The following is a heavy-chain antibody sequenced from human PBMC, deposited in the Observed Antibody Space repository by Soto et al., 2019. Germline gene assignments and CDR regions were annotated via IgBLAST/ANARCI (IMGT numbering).Heavy chain of an antibody. CDR2: ISSRSTNI. CDR3: AKFTEPGYSSIWYYFEY. J-gene: IGHJ4*02. CDR1: GFTFSGYS. V-gene: IGHV3-21*06. D-gene: IGHD6-19*01. Sequence: PAESLRLSCVGSGFTFSGYSMAWVRQAPGRGLEWVASISSRSTNIDYADSVKGRFTISRDNAKNLVSLQMSSLRGEDTALYYCAKFTEPGYSSIWYYFEYWGQGTPVTVSS.